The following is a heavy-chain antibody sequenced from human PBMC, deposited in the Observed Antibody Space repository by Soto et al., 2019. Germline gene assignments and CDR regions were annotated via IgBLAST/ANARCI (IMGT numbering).Heavy chain of an antibody. Sequence: ASVKVSCKASGYTFTGYYMHWVRQAPGQGLEWMGWINPNSGGTNYAQKFQGWVTMTRDTSISTAYMELSRLRSDDTAVYYCGRDKAAAGTGGMDVWGQGTTVTVSS. V-gene: IGHV1-2*04. J-gene: IGHJ6*02. D-gene: IGHD6-13*01. CDR1: GYTFTGYY. CDR3: GRDKAAAGTGGMDV. CDR2: INPNSGGT.